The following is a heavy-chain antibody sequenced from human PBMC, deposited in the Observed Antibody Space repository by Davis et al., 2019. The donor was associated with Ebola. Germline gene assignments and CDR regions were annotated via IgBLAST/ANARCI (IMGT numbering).Heavy chain of an antibody. Sequence: AASVKVSCKASGGTFSRYAISWVRQAPGQGLEWMGRIIPILGIANYAQKFQGRVTITADKSTSTAYMELSSLRSEDTAVYYCARAGYCSSTSCQRYYYYYGMDVWGQGTTVTVSS. CDR2: IIPILGIA. CDR1: GGTFSRYA. V-gene: IGHV1-69*04. D-gene: IGHD2-2*03. J-gene: IGHJ6*02. CDR3: ARAGYCSSTSCQRYYYYYGMDV.